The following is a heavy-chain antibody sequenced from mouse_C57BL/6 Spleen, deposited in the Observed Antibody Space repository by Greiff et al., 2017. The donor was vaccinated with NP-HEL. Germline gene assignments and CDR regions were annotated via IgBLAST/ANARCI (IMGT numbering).Heavy chain of an antibody. CDR3: ARTSNWDVGDAMDY. D-gene: IGHD4-1*01. CDR2: IDPSDSYT. J-gene: IGHJ4*01. V-gene: IGHV1-50*01. Sequence: QVQLQQPGAELVKPGASVKLSCKASGYTFTSYWMQWVKQRPGQGLEWIGEIDPSDSYTNYNQKFKGKATLTVDTSSSTAYMQLSSLTSEDSAVXYCARTSNWDVGDAMDYWGQGTSVTVSS. CDR1: GYTFTSYW.